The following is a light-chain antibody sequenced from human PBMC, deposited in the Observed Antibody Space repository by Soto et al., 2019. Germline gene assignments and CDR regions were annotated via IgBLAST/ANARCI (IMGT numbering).Light chain of an antibody. CDR1: QSVSSF. Sequence: EIVLTQSPATLSLSAGERATLSCRASQSVSSFLAWYQQKPGQAPRLLIYDASNRATGVPARFSGGGSGTDFTLTISSLESEDFAVYYCQHRSDWPTFGRGTKVEIK. CDR2: DAS. J-gene: IGKJ4*01. V-gene: IGKV3-11*01. CDR3: QHRSDWPT.